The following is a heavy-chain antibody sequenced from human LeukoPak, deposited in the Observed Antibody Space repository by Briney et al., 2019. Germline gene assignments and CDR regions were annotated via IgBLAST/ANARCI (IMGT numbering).Heavy chain of an antibody. D-gene: IGHD2-15*01. CDR1: GFTFSSYA. V-gene: IGHV3-23*01. CDR3: ANQPSKYCTGGSCYVVY. CDR2: ISDSGGSI. Sequence: GGSLRLSCEASGFTFSSYAMSWVRQAPGKGLEWVSGISDSGGSIYHADSVKGRFTISRDNSKNTLYLRMNSLRAEDTAIYYCANQPSKYCTGGSCYVVYWGQGTLVTVSS. J-gene: IGHJ4*02.